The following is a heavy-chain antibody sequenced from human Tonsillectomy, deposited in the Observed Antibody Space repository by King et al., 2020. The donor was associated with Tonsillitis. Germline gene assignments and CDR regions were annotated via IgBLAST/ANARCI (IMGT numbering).Heavy chain of an antibody. CDR2: IYPGDSDT. J-gene: IGHJ4*02. CDR3: ASMRYSSGWYLDS. V-gene: IGHV5-51*01. Sequence: VQLVQSGAEVKKPGESLKISCKGSAYSFTSYWIGWVRQMPGKGLEWMGIIYPGDSDTRYSPSFQGQVTISADKSISTAYLQWSSLRASDTAMYYCASMRYSSGWYLDSWGQGTLVTVSS. CDR1: AYSFTSYW. D-gene: IGHD6-19*01.